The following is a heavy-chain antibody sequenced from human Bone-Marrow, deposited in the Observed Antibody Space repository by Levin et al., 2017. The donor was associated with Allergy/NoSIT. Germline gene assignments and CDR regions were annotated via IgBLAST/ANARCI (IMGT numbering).Heavy chain of an antibody. CDR1: GFTFNRYA. D-gene: IGHD3-10*01. V-gene: IGHV3-30-3*01. J-gene: IGHJ6*03. CDR3: ARAGSGSFSGYHYYMDV. Sequence: SCVASGFTFNRYALHWVRQAPGKGLEWVAVISNDGGDKKYIDSVKGRFTISRDNSKNTLYLQIDSLRVEDTAMYYCARAGSGSFSGYHYYMDVWGKGTTVTVSS. CDR2: ISNDGGDK.